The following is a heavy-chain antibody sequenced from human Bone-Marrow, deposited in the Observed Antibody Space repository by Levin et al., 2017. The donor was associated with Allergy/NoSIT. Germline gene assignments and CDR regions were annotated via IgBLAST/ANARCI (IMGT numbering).Heavy chain of an antibody. D-gene: IGHD2-2*01. CDR1: GFTFSSYW. V-gene: IGHV3-74*01. CDR2: INSDGSST. Sequence: GGSLRLSCAASGFTFSSYWMHWVHQAPGKGLVWVSRINSDGSSTSYADSVKGRFTISRDNAKNTLYLQMNSLRAEDTAVYYCNGRDLVSNYYYYGMDVWGQGTTVTVSS. CDR3: NGRDLVSNYYYYGMDV. J-gene: IGHJ6*02.